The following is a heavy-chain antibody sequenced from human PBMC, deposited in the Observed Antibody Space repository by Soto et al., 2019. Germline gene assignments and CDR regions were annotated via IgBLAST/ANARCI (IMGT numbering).Heavy chain of an antibody. CDR1: GYTYTGYY. CDR2: INPNSGGT. V-gene: IGHV1-2*04. CDR3: AREKVLLWFGELFPGASVYYGMDV. Sequence: GASVKVSCKASGYTYTGYYMHWLRQAPGQGLEWMGWINPNSGGTNYAQKFQGWVTMTRDTSISTAYMELSRLRSDDTAVYYCAREKVLLWFGELFPGASVYYGMDVWGQGTTVTVSS. J-gene: IGHJ6*02. D-gene: IGHD3-10*01.